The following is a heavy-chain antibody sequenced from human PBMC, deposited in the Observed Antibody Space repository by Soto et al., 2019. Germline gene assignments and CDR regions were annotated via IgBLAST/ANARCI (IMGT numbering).Heavy chain of an antibody. Sequence: GGSLRLSCAASGFTFSSYSMNGVRQAPGKGLEWVSSISSSSSSYIYYADSVKGRFTISRDNAKNSLYLQMNSLRAEDTAVYYCARDPSIVATIYFDYWGQGTLVTVSS. CDR2: ISSSSSSYI. J-gene: IGHJ4*02. CDR1: GFTFSSYS. D-gene: IGHD5-12*01. CDR3: ARDPSIVATIYFDY. V-gene: IGHV3-21*01.